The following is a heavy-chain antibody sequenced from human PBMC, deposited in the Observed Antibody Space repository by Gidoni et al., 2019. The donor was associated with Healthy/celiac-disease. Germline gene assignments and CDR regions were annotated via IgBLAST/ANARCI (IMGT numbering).Heavy chain of an antibody. CDR2: IYYSGST. J-gene: IGHJ4*02. V-gene: IGHV4-39*01. CDR1: GGSISSSSYY. D-gene: IGHD3-10*02. CDR3: ARRTRFGGTFDY. Sequence: QLQLQESGPGLVKPSETLSLTCTVPGGSISSSSYYWGWLRQPPGKGLEWIGSIYYSGSTYYNPSLKSRVTISVDTSKNQFSLKLSSVTAADTAVYYCARRTRFGGTFDYWGQGTLVTVSS.